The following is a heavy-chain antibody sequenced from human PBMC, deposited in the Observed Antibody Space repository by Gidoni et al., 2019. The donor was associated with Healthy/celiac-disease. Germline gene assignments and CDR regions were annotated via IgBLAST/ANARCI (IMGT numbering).Heavy chain of an antibody. Sequence: QVQLVESGGGVVQPGRSLRLYCAASGFTFSSYGMHWVRQAPGKGLEWVAVIWYDGSNKYYADSVKGRFTISRDNSKNTLYLQMNSLRAEDTAVYYCARDRGIAAAGLPKYWGQGTLVTVSS. CDR3: ARDRGIAAAGLPKY. CDR2: IWYDGSNK. D-gene: IGHD6-13*01. CDR1: GFTFSSYG. J-gene: IGHJ4*02. V-gene: IGHV3-33*01.